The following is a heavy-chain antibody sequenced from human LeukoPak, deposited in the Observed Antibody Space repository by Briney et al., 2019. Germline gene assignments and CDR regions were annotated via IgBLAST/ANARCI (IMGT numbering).Heavy chain of an antibody. CDR3: ARVGGYNWFDP. CDR2: INPSGGST. J-gene: IGHJ5*02. D-gene: IGHD3-16*01. V-gene: IGHV1-46*01. CDR1: GYTFTSYY. Sequence: ASVKVSCKASGYTFTSYYMLWVRLAPGQGLEWMGIINPSGGSTSYAQKFQGRVTMTRDTSTSTVYMELSSLRSEDTAVYYCARVGGYNWFDPWGQGTLVTVSS.